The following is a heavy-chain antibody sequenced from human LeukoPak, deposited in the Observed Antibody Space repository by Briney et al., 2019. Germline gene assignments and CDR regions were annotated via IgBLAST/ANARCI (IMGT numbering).Heavy chain of an antibody. D-gene: IGHD2-2*01. CDR2: GDYSGTP. CDR1: SGSISSTSFY. Sequence: SETLSLTCTVSSGSISSTSFYWGWIRQPPGKGLESIGSGDYSGTPHYNPSLKSRVTMSVDTAKTQFSLKVTSVTAADTAVYYCARRYCTSTTCWFDPWGQGTLVTVSS. CDR3: ARRYCTSTTCWFDP. V-gene: IGHV4-39*01. J-gene: IGHJ5*02.